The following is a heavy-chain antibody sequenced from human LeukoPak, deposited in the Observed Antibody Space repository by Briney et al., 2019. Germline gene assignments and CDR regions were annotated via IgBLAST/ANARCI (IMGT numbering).Heavy chain of an antibody. D-gene: IGHD6-19*01. CDR1: EFTFSSHD. Sequence: PGGSLRLSCAASEFTFSSHDMRWVRQAPGKGLEWVSSIVHSGSGTYYADSVKGRFTISRDNSKNTLFLQMNSLSAEDTAVYYCMRLALVTSSGAFSDYWGQGTLVTVSS. V-gene: IGHV3-23*01. CDR3: MRLALVTSSGAFSDY. J-gene: IGHJ4*02. CDR2: IVHSGSGT.